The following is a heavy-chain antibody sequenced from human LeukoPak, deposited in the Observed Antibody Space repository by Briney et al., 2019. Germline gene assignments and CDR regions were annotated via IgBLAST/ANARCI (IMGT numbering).Heavy chain of an antibody. D-gene: IGHD4-17*01. CDR3: TRLRHDYGDFYYYYGMDV. Sequence: GGSLRPSCAASGFTFSGSAMHWVRQASGKGLEWVGRIRSKANSYATAYAASVKGRFTISRDDSKNTAYLQMNSLKTEDTAVYYCTRLRHDYGDFYYYYGMDVWGQGTTVTVSS. CDR2: IRSKANSYAT. J-gene: IGHJ6*02. V-gene: IGHV3-73*01. CDR1: GFTFSGSA.